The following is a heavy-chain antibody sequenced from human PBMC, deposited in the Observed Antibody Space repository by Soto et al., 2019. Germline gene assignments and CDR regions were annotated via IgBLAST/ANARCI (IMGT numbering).Heavy chain of an antibody. Sequence: ASVKVSCKVSGYTLTELSMHWVRQAPGKGLEWMGGFDPEDGETIYAQKFQGRVTMTEDTSTDTAYMELSSLRSEDTAVYYCATCSSWTNWFDPWGQGTLVTVSS. V-gene: IGHV1-24*01. J-gene: IGHJ5*02. CDR3: ATCSSWTNWFDP. D-gene: IGHD6-13*01. CDR1: GYTLTELS. CDR2: FDPEDGET.